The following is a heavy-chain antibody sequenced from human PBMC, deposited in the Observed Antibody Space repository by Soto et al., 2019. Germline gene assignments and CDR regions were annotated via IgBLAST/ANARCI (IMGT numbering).Heavy chain of an antibody. CDR1: GYSIGSGYY. CDR3: ARTFDYYGMDV. CDR2: IYHAGSV. V-gene: IGHV4-38-2*01. J-gene: IGHJ6*02. Sequence: SETLSLTCAVSGYSIGSGYYWAWIRQSPGKGLEWIGSIYHAGSVYYNPSLNGRVALSMDTSKNHFSLKLTSVTAADTAVYYCARTFDYYGMDVWGQGTTVTV.